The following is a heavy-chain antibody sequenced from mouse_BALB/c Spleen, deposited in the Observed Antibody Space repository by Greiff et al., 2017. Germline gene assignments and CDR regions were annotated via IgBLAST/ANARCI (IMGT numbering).Heavy chain of an antibody. J-gene: IGHJ2*01. V-gene: IGHV5-12-1*01. Sequence: EVKLVESGGGLVKPGGSLKLSCAASGFAFSSYDMSWVRQTPEKRLEWVAYISSGGGSTYYPDTVKGRFTISRDNAKNTLYLQMSSLKSEDTAMYYCARHDDYDYWGQGTTLTVSS. CDR3: ARHDDYDY. CDR2: ISSGGGST. D-gene: IGHD2-4*01. CDR1: GFAFSSYD.